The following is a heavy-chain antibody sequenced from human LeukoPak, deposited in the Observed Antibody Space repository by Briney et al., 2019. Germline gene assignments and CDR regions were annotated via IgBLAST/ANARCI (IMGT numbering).Heavy chain of an antibody. CDR1: GYPFTSYY. J-gene: IGHJ4*02. Sequence: WASVQVSFQASGYPFTSYYMDWVRPAPGQGLGWMGWINPNSCGTNYAQKFQGRVTMTRDTSISTAYMELSRLRSDDTAVYYCARDGSYYDSSGYFDYWGQGTLVTVSS. CDR2: INPNSCGT. D-gene: IGHD3-22*01. V-gene: IGHV1-2*02. CDR3: ARDGSYYDSSGYFDY.